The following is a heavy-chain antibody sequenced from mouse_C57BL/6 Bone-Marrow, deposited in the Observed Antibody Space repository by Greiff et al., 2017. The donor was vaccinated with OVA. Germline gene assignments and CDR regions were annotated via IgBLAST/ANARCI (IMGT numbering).Heavy chain of an antibody. D-gene: IGHD2-12*01. V-gene: IGHV1-64*01. J-gene: IGHJ2*01. Sequence: VPLQQSGAELVKPGASVKLSCKASGYTFTSYWMHWVKQRPGQGLEWIGMIHPNSGSTNYNEKFKSKATLTVDKSSSTAYMQLSRLTSEDSAVYYCAIRGRRDFDYWGPGTTLTVSS. CDR1: GYTFTSYW. CDR2: IHPNSGST. CDR3: AIRGRRDFDY.